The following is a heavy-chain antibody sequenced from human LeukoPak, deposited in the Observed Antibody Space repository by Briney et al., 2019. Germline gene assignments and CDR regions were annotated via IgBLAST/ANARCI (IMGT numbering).Heavy chain of an antibody. D-gene: IGHD1-26*01. Sequence: GRSLRLSCAASGFTFSSYGMHWVRQAPGKGLEWVAVISYDGSNKYYADSVKGRFTISRDNSKNTLYLQMNSLRAEDTAVYYCAGGATLDYWGQGTLVTVSS. CDR2: ISYDGSNK. J-gene: IGHJ4*02. CDR1: GFTFSSYG. V-gene: IGHV3-30*03. CDR3: AGGATLDY.